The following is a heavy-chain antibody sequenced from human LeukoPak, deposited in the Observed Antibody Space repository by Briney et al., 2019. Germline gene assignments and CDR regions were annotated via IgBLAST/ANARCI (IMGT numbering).Heavy chain of an antibody. CDR1: GGTFSSYA. J-gene: IGHJ3*02. CDR3: ARQRVGAVAGNAFDI. V-gene: IGHV1-69*06. D-gene: IGHD6-19*01. CDR2: IIPIFGTA. Sequence: GSSVKVSCKASGGTFSSYAISWVRQAPGQGLEWMGGIIPIFGTANYAQKFQGRVTITADKSTSTAYMELSRLRSEDTAVYYCARQRVGAVAGNAFDIWGQGTMVTVSS.